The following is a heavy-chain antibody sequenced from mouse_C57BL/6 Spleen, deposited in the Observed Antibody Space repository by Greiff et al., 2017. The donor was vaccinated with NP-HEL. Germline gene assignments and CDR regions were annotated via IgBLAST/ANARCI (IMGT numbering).Heavy chain of an antibody. Sequence: QVQLKQPGAELVKPGASVKLSCKASGYTFTSYWMQWVKQRPGQGLEWIGEIDPSDSYTNYNQKFKGKATLTVVTSSSTAYMQLSSLTSEDSAVYYCARAEGLRLNWYFDVWGTGTTVTVSS. J-gene: IGHJ1*03. CDR3: ARAEGLRLNWYFDV. D-gene: IGHD2-4*01. CDR2: IDPSDSYT. V-gene: IGHV1-50*01. CDR1: GYTFTSYW.